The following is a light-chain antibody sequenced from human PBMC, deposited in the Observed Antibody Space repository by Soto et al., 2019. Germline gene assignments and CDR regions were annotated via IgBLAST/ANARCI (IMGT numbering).Light chain of an antibody. CDR3: CSYAGSHVV. CDR2: EGS. J-gene: IGLJ2*01. Sequence: QSALTQPASVSWSPGQSITISCTGTSSDVGSYNLVSWYQQHPGKAPKLMIYEGSKRPSGVSNRFSGSKSVNTASLTISGLQAEDEADYYCCSYAGSHVVFGGGTKLTVL. V-gene: IGLV2-23*01. CDR1: SSDVGSYNL.